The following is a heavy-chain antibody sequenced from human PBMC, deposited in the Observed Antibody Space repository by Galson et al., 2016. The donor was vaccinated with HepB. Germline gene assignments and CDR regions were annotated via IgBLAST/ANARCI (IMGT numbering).Heavy chain of an antibody. Sequence: SVKVSCKASGFTFTKYGMHWVRQAPGQRLEWMGWINAGNGYTKYSQKFQGRVTITRATSASTAYMELSSLRSEDTAVYYCAREDCSSTNCYWFDPWGQGTLVTVSS. V-gene: IGHV1-3*01. CDR1: GFTFTKYG. CDR3: AREDCSSTNCYWFDP. CDR2: INAGNGYT. D-gene: IGHD2-2*01. J-gene: IGHJ5*02.